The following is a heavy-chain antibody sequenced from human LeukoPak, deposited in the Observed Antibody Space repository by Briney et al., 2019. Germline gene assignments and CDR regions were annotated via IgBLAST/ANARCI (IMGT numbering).Heavy chain of an antibody. CDR1: GFTFSSYW. Sequence: RGSLRLSCAASGFTFSSYWMSWVRQAPGKGLEWVANIKQDGSEKYYVDSVKGRFTISRDNAKNSLYLQMNSLRAEDTAVYYCARTYYYDSRSAFDIWGQGTMVTVSS. CDR2: IKQDGSEK. D-gene: IGHD3-22*01. V-gene: IGHV3-7*01. CDR3: ARTYYYDSRSAFDI. J-gene: IGHJ3*02.